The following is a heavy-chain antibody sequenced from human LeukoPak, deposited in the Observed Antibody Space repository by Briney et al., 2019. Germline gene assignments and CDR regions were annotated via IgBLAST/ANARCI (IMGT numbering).Heavy chain of an antibody. CDR2: MYYSGST. CDR3: ARDFRGGYDFWSGYYTPYYFDY. J-gene: IGHJ4*02. Sequence: PSETLSLTCTVSGGSISSSGYYWGWIRQPPGKGLEWIGSMYYSGSTYYNPYLKSRVTISVDTSKNHFSLKLSSVTAADTAVYYCARDFRGGYDFWSGYYTPYYFDYWGQGTLVTVSP. D-gene: IGHD3-3*01. CDR1: GGSISSSGYY. V-gene: IGHV4-39*07.